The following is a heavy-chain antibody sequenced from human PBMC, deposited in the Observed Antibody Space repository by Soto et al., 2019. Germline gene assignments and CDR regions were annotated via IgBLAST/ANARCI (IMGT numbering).Heavy chain of an antibody. D-gene: IGHD3-3*01. CDR2: IYSSGST. Sequence: SETLSLTXTVSGGAISTYYWTWIRQPAGKGLEWIGRIYSSGSTKYNPSLQSRVTMSLDTSNNQFSLRLTSVTAADTAVYYCARGQRFSDWFDPWGQGTLVTVSS. CDR1: GGAISTYY. J-gene: IGHJ5*02. V-gene: IGHV4-4*07. CDR3: ARGQRFSDWFDP.